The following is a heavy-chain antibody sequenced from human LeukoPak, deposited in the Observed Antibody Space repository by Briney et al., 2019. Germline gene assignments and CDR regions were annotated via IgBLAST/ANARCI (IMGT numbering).Heavy chain of an antibody. CDR2: INHSGST. Sequence: SETLSLTCAVYGGSFSGYYWSWIRQPPGKGLEWIGEINHSGSTNYNPSLKSRVTISVDTSKNQLSLKLSSVTAADTAVYYCATRAYYYGSGSYPDYWGQGTLVTVSS. V-gene: IGHV4-34*01. CDR3: ATRAYYYGSGSYPDY. J-gene: IGHJ4*02. D-gene: IGHD3-10*01. CDR1: GGSFSGYY.